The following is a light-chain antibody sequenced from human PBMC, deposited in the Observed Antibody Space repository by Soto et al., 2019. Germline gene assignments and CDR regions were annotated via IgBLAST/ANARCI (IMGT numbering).Light chain of an antibody. V-gene: IGKV3-15*01. CDR2: GSS. Sequence: EIVMTQSPATLSVSPGERATISCRASQSVSSDLAWYQQKPGQAPRLLIYGSSTRATGIPARFSGSGSGTEFTLTVGSLQSADFALYDCQQYKNWLYTFGPGTKVDIK. CDR1: QSVSSD. J-gene: IGKJ3*01. CDR3: QQYKNWLYT.